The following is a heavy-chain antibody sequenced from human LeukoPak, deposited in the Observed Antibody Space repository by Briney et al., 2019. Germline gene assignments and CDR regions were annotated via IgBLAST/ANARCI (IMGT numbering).Heavy chain of an antibody. J-gene: IGHJ6*02. D-gene: IGHD6-19*01. CDR1: GFTFSSYA. Sequence: TGGSLRLSCAASGFTFSSYAMSWVRQAPGKGLEWVSAISGSGGSTYYADSVKGRFTISRDNSKNTLYLQVNSLRAEDTAVYYCAKTHSSDWAYYYGMDVWGQGTTVTVSS. V-gene: IGHV3-23*01. CDR2: ISGSGGST. CDR3: AKTHSSDWAYYYGMDV.